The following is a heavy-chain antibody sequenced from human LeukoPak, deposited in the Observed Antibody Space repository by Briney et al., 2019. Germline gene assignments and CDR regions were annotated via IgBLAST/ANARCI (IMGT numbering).Heavy chain of an antibody. CDR3: ARGLPADY. CDR1: GYTFTTYY. CDR2: INPSDGRS. J-gene: IGHJ4*02. Sequence: APVKVSCKASGYTFTTYYMHWVRQAPGQGLEWVGLINPSDGRSSYAQKFQGRVTMTRDTSTTTVYMDLSGLRSEDTAVYYCARGLPADYWGQGTLVTVSS. D-gene: IGHD5-18*01. V-gene: IGHV1-46*01.